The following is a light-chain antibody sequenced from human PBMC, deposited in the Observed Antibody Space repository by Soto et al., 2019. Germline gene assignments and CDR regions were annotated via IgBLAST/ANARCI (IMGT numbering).Light chain of an antibody. CDR2: AAS. V-gene: IGKV1-9*01. Sequence: DIQLTQSPSLLSASVGDRVTITCRASQAISTYLAWYQQASGKAPKLLISAASTLQRGVPSRFSGSGSGTQFTLTISSLQPEDFATYYCQQLSRYPLTFGGGTKVEIK. CDR3: QQLSRYPLT. J-gene: IGKJ4*01. CDR1: QAISTY.